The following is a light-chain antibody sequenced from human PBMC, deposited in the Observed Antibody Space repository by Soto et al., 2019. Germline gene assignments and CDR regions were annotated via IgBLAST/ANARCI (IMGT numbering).Light chain of an antibody. V-gene: IGKV1-5*01. CDR2: DAS. CDR3: QQYNSYSWT. Sequence: EIQMTQSPSTKAASVEDKVTINCXASQSISSWLAWYQQKPGKAPKLLIYDASSLESGVPSRFSGSGSGTEFTLTISSLQPDDFATYYCQQYNSYSWTFGQGTKV. CDR1: QSISSW. J-gene: IGKJ1*01.